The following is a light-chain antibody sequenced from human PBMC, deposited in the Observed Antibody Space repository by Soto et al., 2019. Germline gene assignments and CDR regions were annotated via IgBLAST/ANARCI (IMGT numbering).Light chain of an antibody. CDR1: QSVSSY. Sequence: EIVLTQSPATLSLSPGERATLSCRASQSVSSYLVWYQQKPGQAPRLLIYDTSNRATGIPARFSGSGSGTDFTRNITRLEPEDFAVYYCQQRTNWPITFGQGTRLEIK. CDR3: QQRTNWPIT. V-gene: IGKV3-11*01. J-gene: IGKJ5*01. CDR2: DTS.